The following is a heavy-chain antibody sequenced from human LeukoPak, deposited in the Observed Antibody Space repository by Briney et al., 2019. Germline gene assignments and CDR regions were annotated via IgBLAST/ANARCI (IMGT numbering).Heavy chain of an antibody. V-gene: IGHV3-20*04. CDR1: GFTFDDYA. CDR3: ARDGLRHPPTPYCGGDCPLDY. D-gene: IGHD2-21*02. CDR2: TNWDGGRT. J-gene: IGHJ4*02. Sequence: PGGSLRLSCAASGFTFDDYAMSWVRQTPGKGLEWVAGTNWDGGRTGYADSVKGRFTISRDNAKNSLYLQMNSLRVEDTAMYYCARDGLRHPPTPYCGGDCPLDYWGQGTLVSVSS.